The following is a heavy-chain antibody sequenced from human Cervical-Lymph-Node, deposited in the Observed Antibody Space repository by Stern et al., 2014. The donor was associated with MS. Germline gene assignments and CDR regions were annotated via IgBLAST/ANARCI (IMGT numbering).Heavy chain of an antibody. Sequence: QLVESGAEVKKPGSSVKVSCKASGGTFSTQAINWVRQAPGQGLEWEGGIIPIFDTPNNAQQVQDRVPINANASTSTDHMELSSLRSEDTAVYYCATPSTVTVGGMDVWGQGTTVTVSS. CDR2: IIPIFDTP. D-gene: IGHD4-17*01. CDR3: ATPSTVTVGGMDV. J-gene: IGHJ6*02. V-gene: IGHV1-69*01. CDR1: GGTFSTQA.